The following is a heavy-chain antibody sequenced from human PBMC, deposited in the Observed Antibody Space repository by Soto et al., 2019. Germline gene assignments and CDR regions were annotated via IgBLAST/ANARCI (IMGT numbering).Heavy chain of an antibody. CDR1: GYTLTSYY. Sequence: ASVKVSCKASGYTLTSYYMQWVRQAPGQGLEWMGMINPTSPYPNYAQKFQGRVTLTSDTSTRTVYMELRSLRSEDTAMYYCASGGPAINAFDNSGQGTMVNVSS. V-gene: IGHV1-46*01. CDR3: ASGGPAINAFDN. CDR2: INPTSPYP. D-gene: IGHD2-2*01. J-gene: IGHJ3*02.